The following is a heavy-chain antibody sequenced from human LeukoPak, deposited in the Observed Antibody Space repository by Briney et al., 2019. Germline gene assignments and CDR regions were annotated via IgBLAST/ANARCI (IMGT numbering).Heavy chain of an antibody. Sequence: SETLSLTCAVYGGSFSGYYWSWIRQPPGKGLEWIGEINHSGSTNYNPSLKSRVTISVDTSKNQFSLKLSSVTAADTAVYYCARLANGDYRIDYWGQGTLVTVSS. J-gene: IGHJ4*02. CDR3: ARLANGDYRIDY. D-gene: IGHD4-17*01. CDR1: GGSFSGYY. CDR2: INHSGST. V-gene: IGHV4-34*01.